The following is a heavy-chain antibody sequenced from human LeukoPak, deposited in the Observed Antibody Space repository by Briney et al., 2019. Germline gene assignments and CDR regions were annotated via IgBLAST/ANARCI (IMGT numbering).Heavy chain of an antibody. J-gene: IGHJ3*02. CDR1: GGSISSYY. CDR2: IYSSGCT. V-gene: IGHV4-4*07. CDR3: ARDRCSSASCPSRWAFDI. D-gene: IGHD2-2*01. Sequence: SETLSLTCTDSGGSISSYYWSWLRQPAGQGLEWIERIYSSGCTNYNPSLKSRVTMSVDTSKNQFSLNLSSVTAADTAVYYCARDRCSSASCPSRWAFDIWGQGTMVTVSS.